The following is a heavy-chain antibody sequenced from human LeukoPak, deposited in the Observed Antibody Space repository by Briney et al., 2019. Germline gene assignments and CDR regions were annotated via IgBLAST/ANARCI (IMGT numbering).Heavy chain of an antibody. CDR2: IYYSGST. Sequence: SETLSLPCTVSGGSISSYYWSWIRQPPGKGLEWIGYIYYSGSTNYNPSLKSRVTISVDTSKNQFSLKLSSVTAADTAVYYCARYASSGWYYFDYWGQGTLVTVSS. D-gene: IGHD6-19*01. V-gene: IGHV4-59*08. CDR1: GGSISSYY. CDR3: ARYASSGWYYFDY. J-gene: IGHJ4*02.